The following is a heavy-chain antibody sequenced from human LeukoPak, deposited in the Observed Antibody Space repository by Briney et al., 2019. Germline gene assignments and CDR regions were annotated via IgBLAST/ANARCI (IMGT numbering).Heavy chain of an antibody. Sequence: SETLSLTCSVSGYSISSGYYWGWIRQPPGKGLEWIGSMYHRGSTYYNPSLKSRVTISVDTSKNQFSLKLSSVTAADTSLYYCARDYNWNYLEDGWFDPWGQGTLVTVSS. D-gene: IGHD1-7*01. CDR3: ARDYNWNYLEDGWFDP. CDR2: MYHRGST. CDR1: GYSISSGYY. V-gene: IGHV4-38-2*02. J-gene: IGHJ5*02.